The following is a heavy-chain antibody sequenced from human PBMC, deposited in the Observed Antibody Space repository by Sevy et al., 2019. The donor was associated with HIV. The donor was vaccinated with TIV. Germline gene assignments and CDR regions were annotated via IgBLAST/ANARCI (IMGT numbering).Heavy chain of an antibody. J-gene: IGHJ6*02. D-gene: IGHD2-15*01. V-gene: IGHV3-33*01. Sequence: GGSLRLSCAASGFTFSSYGMHWVRQAPGKGLEWVAVIWYDGSNKYYADSVKGRFTISRDNSKNTLYLQMNSLRAEDTAGYYCAGDQCRGDSCSHYYYYGMDVWGQGTTVTVSS. CDR2: IWYDGSNK. CDR3: AGDQCRGDSCSHYYYYGMDV. CDR1: GFTFSSYG.